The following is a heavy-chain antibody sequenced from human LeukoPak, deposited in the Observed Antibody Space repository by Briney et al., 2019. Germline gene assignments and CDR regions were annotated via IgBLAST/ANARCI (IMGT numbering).Heavy chain of an antibody. CDR3: ARLPTFYYDSSGYHYDY. V-gene: IGHV3-23*01. Sequence: GGSLRLSCVASGFTFNNYAMSWVRQAPGKGLEWVSSISGSSPSTDYTDAVKGRFIISRDKSKNTLHLQMNSLRAEDTALYYCARLPTFYYDSSGYHYDYWGQGTLVTVSS. CDR2: ISGSSPST. D-gene: IGHD3-22*01. J-gene: IGHJ4*02. CDR1: GFTFNNYA.